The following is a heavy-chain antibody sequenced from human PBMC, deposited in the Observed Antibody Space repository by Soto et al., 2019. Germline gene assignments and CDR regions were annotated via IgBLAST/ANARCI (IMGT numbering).Heavy chain of an antibody. CDR1: GGSISNHY. V-gene: IGHV4-59*11. CDR2: IYYNGNT. CDR3: TRANWYSEY. J-gene: IGHJ4*02. D-gene: IGHD7-27*01. Sequence: QVQLQESGPGLVKPSETLSLTCTVSGGSISNHYWSWIRQPPGKGLEWIGYIYYNGNTNYNPPLKSRVTMSVDTSKNQISLKLSSVTXADTAVYYCTRANWYSEYWGQGTLVTVSS.